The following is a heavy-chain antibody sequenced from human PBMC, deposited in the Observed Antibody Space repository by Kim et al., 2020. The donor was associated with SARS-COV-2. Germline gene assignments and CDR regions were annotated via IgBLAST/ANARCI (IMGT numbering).Heavy chain of an antibody. CDR1: GFTFSDCY. J-gene: IGHJ4*02. V-gene: IGHV3-11*01. CDR3: ASGGGYDVLTGYSFDY. CDR2: ISSRGDTI. Sequence: GGSLRLSCAASGFTFSDCYVNWIRQAPGKGLEWLSYISSRGDTIYYADSVRGRFTISRDDAKNSLFLQMNSLRAEDTAVYYCASGGGYDVLTGYSFDYWGQGTLVTVSS. D-gene: IGHD3-9*01.